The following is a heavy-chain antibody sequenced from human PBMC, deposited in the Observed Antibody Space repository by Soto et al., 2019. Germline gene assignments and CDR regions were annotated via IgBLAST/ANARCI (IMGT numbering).Heavy chain of an antibody. D-gene: IGHD2-15*01. J-gene: IGHJ3*02. CDR3: ARELDIVVVVDAFDI. Sequence: GGSLRLSCAASGFTFSSYAMSLVRQAPGKGLEWVAVIWIGGSNKYYADSVKGRFTISRDNSKNTLYLQMNSLRAEDTAVYYCARELDIVVVVDAFDIWGQGTMVTVSS. V-gene: IGHV3-23*03. CDR1: GFTFSSYA. CDR2: IWIGGSNK.